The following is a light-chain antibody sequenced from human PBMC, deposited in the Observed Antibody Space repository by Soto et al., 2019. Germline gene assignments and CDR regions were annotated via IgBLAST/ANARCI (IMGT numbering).Light chain of an antibody. CDR2: GAS. CDR1: QSVSSN. V-gene: IGKV3-15*01. CDR3: QQYNSWPT. Sequence: EILMKQSPVTLSVSPGERAPLYCRASQSVSSNLAWYQQKPGQAPRLLIYGASTRATGIPGRFSGRGSGTEFTLTISSLVSEDFAVYYCQQYNSWPTFGPGTMVDI. J-gene: IGKJ1*01.